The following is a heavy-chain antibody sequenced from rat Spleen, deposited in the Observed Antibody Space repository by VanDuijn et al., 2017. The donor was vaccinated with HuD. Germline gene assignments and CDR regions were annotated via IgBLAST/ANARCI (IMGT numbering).Heavy chain of an antibody. CDR1: GFTFSDYY. V-gene: IGHV5-22*01. D-gene: IGHD1-2*01. CDR2: ISYEGSST. CDR3: ASLRSYMGFFDY. J-gene: IGHJ2*01. Sequence: EVQLVESGGGLVQPGRSLKLSCAASGFTFSDYYMAWVRQAPKKGLEWVASISYEGSSTYHGDSVKGRLTISRDNAKSTLYLQMDSLRSEDTATYYCASLRSYMGFFDYWGQGVMVTVSS.